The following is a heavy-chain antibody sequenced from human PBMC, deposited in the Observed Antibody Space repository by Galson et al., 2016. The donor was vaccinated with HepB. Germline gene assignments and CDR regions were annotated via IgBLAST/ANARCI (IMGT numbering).Heavy chain of an antibody. CDR3: VKDSSRGWYDNWFDF. CDR1: GFAFSSHW. J-gene: IGHJ5*01. V-gene: IGHV3-9*01. Sequence: SLRLSCAASGFAFSSHWMHWVRQAPGKGLEWVSGISWNSGGIGYADSVNGRFTISRDNAKKSLYLQMNGLRVDDTAFYYCVKDSSRGWYDNWFDFWGQGTLVTVSS. D-gene: IGHD6-19*01. CDR2: ISWNSGGI.